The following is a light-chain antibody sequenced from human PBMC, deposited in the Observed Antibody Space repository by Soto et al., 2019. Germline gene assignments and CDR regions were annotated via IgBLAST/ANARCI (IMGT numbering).Light chain of an antibody. Sequence: QSVLPQPASLSGSPGQSITISCTGTSSDVGSYNLVSWYQQHPGKAPKLMIYEGSKRPSGVSNRFSGSKSGNTASLTISVLQAEDEADYYCCSYAGSSTYVFGTGTKVTVL. J-gene: IGLJ1*01. CDR2: EGS. CDR3: CSYAGSSTYV. CDR1: SSDVGSYNL. V-gene: IGLV2-23*01.